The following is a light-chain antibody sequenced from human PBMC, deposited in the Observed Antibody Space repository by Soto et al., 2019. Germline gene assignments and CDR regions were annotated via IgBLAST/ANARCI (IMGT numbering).Light chain of an antibody. CDR2: DVS. CDR3: SSYTSSSTLVV. Sequence: QSALTQPASVSGSPGQSITISCTGTSGDVGGYNYVSWYQQHPGKAPKLMIYDVSNRPSGVSDRFSGSKSGNTASLTISGLQGEDEADYYCSSYTSSSTLVVFGGGTKLTVL. J-gene: IGLJ2*01. CDR1: SGDVGGYNY. V-gene: IGLV2-14*01.